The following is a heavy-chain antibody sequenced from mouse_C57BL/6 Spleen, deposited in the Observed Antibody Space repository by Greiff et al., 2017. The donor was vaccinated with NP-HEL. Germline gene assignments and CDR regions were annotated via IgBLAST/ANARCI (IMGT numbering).Heavy chain of an antibody. D-gene: IGHD1-1*01. Sequence: VQLQQSGPVLVKPGASVKMSCKASGYTFTDYYMNWVKQSHGKSLEWIGVINPYNGGTSYNQKFKGKATLTVDKSSSTAYMELNSLTSEDSAVYYCARGYYGSRGGFAYWGQGTLVTVSA. CDR2: INPYNGGT. V-gene: IGHV1-19*01. J-gene: IGHJ3*01. CDR1: GYTFTDYY. CDR3: ARGYYGSRGGFAY.